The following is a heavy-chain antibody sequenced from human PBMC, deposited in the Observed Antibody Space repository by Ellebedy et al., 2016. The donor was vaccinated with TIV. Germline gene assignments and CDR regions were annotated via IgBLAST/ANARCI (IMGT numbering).Heavy chain of an antibody. V-gene: IGHV4-31*03. CDR3: ARGGDDTAMVYYFDY. CDR2: IYYSGST. CDR1: GGSISSGGYY. Sequence: SETLSLXCTVSGGSISSGGYYWSWIRQHPGKGLEWIGYIYYSGSTYYNPSLKSRVTISVDTSKNQFSLKLSSVTAADTAVYYCARGGDDTAMVYYFDYWGQGTLVTVSS. D-gene: IGHD5-18*01. J-gene: IGHJ4*02.